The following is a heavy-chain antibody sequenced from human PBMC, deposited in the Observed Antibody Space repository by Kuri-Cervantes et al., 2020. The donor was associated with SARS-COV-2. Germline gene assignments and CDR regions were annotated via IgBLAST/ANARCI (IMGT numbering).Heavy chain of an antibody. CDR1: GFTFSSYG. CDR2: ISYDGNNE. J-gene: IGHJ6*02. D-gene: IGHD7-27*01. CDR3: ARSHAVGKTSYFALDV. V-gene: IGHV3-30*03. Sequence: GESLKISCAASGFTFSSYGMHWVRQAPGKGLEWVAVISYDGNNEYYAESVRGRFTISRDNSKNSLYLQMNSLRAEDTAVYYCARSHAVGKTSYFALDVWGQGTTVTVSS.